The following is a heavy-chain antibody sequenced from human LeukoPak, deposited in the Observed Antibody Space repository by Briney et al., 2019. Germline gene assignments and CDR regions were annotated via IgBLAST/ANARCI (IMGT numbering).Heavy chain of an antibody. CDR2: IYYSGST. V-gene: IGHV4-59*01. CDR1: GGSISSYY. D-gene: IGHD6-19*01. Sequence: SETLSLTCTISGGSISSYYWSWIRQPPGKGLEWIGYIYYSGSTNYNPSLKSRVTISVDTSKNQFSLKLSSVTAADTAVYYCARDGGSRTSSGGGAFDYWGQGTLVTVSS. CDR3: ARDGGSRTSSGGGAFDY. J-gene: IGHJ4*02.